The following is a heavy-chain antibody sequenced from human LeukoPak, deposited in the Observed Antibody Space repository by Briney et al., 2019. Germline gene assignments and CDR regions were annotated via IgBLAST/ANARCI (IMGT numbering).Heavy chain of an antibody. CDR1: GDSISTYY. Sequence: SETLSLTCTVSGDSISTYYWSWIRQPPGKGLEWIGEINHSGSTNYNPSLKSRVTISVDTSKNQFSLKLSSVTAADTAVYYCARGLAVAGTRGGSYFDYWGQGTLVTVSS. D-gene: IGHD6-19*01. CDR3: ARGLAVAGTRGGSYFDY. V-gene: IGHV4-34*01. J-gene: IGHJ4*02. CDR2: INHSGST.